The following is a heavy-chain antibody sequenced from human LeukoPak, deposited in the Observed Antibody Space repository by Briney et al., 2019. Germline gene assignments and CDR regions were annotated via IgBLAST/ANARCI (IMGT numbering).Heavy chain of an antibody. Sequence: SETLSLTCTVSGGSIGSYYWSWIRQPPGKGLEWIGYIYYSGSTNYNPSLKSRVTISVDTSKNQFSLKLSSVTAADTAVYYCARSGYCSSTSCYGSEYYYMDVWGKGTTVTVSS. CDR2: IYYSGST. V-gene: IGHV4-59*01. CDR1: GGSIGSYY. D-gene: IGHD2-2*01. CDR3: ARSGYCSSTSCYGSEYYYMDV. J-gene: IGHJ6*03.